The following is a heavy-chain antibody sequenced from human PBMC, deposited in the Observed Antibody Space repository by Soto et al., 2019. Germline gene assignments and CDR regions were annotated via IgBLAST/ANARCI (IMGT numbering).Heavy chain of an antibody. J-gene: IGHJ4*02. Sequence: QVHLVQSGAEVKKPGASVKVSCKTSSYTFTSYGISWVRQAPGQGLEWMGWISAYNGDTHFAQKFQDRVTMTTDSSTTTAYIELRSLRSDDTAVYYCARDLAAAGPVFDYWGQGTLVTVSS. CDR2: ISAYNGDT. CDR1: SYTFTSYG. V-gene: IGHV1-18*04. D-gene: IGHD6-13*01. CDR3: ARDLAAAGPVFDY.